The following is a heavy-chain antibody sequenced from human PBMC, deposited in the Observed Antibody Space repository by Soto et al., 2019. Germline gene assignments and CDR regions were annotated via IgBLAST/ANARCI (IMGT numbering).Heavy chain of an antibody. CDR1: GFTFSSYS. CDR2: ISSSSSYI. V-gene: IGHV3-21*01. D-gene: IGHD3-3*01. CDR3: ARERLRFLEWLPTTIDY. J-gene: IGHJ4*02. Sequence: EVQLVESGGGLVKPGGSLRLSCAASGFTFSSYSMNWVRQAPWKGLEWVSSISSSSSYIYYADSVKGRFTISRDNAKNSLYLQMNSLRAEDTAVYFSARERLRFLEWLPTTIDYWGQGTLVTVSS.